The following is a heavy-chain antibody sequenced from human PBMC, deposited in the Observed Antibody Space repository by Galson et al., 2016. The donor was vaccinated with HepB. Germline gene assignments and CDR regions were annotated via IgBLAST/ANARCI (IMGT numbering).Heavy chain of an antibody. CDR1: GYRLTDYW. V-gene: IGHV5-10-1*01. J-gene: IGHJ6*02. CDR3: ARALEYGSRNYYDLYAMDV. D-gene: IGHD4-17*01. Sequence: QSGAEVKEPGESLRISCQGSGYRLTDYWITWVRQVPGKGLQWMGRIDPDDSYTNYSPSFQGHVTISVDKSINTAYLQWSTLKASDTAIYYCARALEYGSRNYYDLYAMDVWGPGTTVIVSS. CDR2: IDPDDSYT.